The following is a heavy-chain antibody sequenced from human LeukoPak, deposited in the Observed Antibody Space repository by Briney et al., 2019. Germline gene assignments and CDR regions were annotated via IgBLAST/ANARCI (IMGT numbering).Heavy chain of an antibody. J-gene: IGHJ6*02. CDR3: ARAPVARQYSSSWFLYYGMDV. D-gene: IGHD6-13*01. V-gene: IGHV4-39*07. CDR1: GGSITSNPYY. Sequence: PSETLSLTCTVTGGSITSNPYYWGWIRQPPGKGLEWIGSISFDGNSYYDPSLKSRVALSVDTSKNQFSLQLTSVTAADTAVYYCARAPVARQYSSSWFLYYGMDVWGQGTTVTVSS. CDR2: ISFDGNS.